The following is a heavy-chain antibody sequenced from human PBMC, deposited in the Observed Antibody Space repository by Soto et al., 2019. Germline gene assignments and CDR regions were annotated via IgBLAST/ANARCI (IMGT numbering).Heavy chain of an antibody. Sequence: PGGSLRLSCAASGFTFSSYSINWVRESPGKGLEWVSSISSSSIYIYYADSVKGRFTISRDNAKNSLYLQMNSLRAEDTAVYYCARVWALVGDTTIAYWGQANLVQVPS. CDR1: GFTFSSYS. CDR3: ARVWALVGDTTIAY. J-gene: IGHJ4*02. CDR2: ISSSSIYI. V-gene: IGHV3-21*01. D-gene: IGHD1-26*01.